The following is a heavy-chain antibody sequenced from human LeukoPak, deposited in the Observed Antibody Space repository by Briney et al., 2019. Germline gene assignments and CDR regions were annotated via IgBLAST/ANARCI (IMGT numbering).Heavy chain of an antibody. D-gene: IGHD3-16*01. CDR2: ISASSGNI. Sequence: GGSLRLSCAASGFTFSSYSLNWVRQAPGKGLEWVSYISASSGNIKCADSVKGRFTISRDNAKNSLYLQMNSLRAEDTAVYYCARDYLWAFDFWGQGTMVTVSS. V-gene: IGHV3-48*01. J-gene: IGHJ3*01. CDR1: GFTFSSYS. CDR3: ARDYLWAFDF.